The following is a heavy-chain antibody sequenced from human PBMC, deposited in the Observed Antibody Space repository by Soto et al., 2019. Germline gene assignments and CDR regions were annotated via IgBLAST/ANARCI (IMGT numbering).Heavy chain of an antibody. D-gene: IGHD2-15*01. Sequence: PGGSLRLSCAASGFTFSSYSMNWVRQAPGKGLEWVSYISSSSSTIYYADSVKGRFTISRDNAKNSLYLQMNSLRAEGTAVYYCAGLVVVAARDNWFDPWGQGTLVTVSS. V-gene: IGHV3-48*01. J-gene: IGHJ5*02. CDR3: AGLVVVAARDNWFDP. CDR1: GFTFSSYS. CDR2: ISSSSSTI.